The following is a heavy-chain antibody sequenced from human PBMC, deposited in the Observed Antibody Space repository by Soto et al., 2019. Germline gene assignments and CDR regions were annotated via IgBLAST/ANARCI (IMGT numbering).Heavy chain of an antibody. J-gene: IGHJ5*02. D-gene: IGHD3-3*01. CDR2: INPSGGST. CDR1: GYTFTSYY. Sequence: ASVKVSCKASGYTFTSYYMHWVRQAPGQGLEWMGIINPSGGSTSYAQKFQGRVTMTRDTSTSTVYMELSSLRSEDTAVYYCARDYDFWSASPVGDGFDPWGQGTLVTVSS. CDR3: ARDYDFWSASPVGDGFDP. V-gene: IGHV1-46*01.